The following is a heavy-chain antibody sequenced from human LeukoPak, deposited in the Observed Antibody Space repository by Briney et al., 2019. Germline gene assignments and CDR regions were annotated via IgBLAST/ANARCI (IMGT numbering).Heavy chain of an antibody. Sequence: SETLSLTCAVYGGSFSGYYWSWIRQPPGKGLEWIGEINHSGSTNYNPSLKSRVTISVDTSKNQFSLKLTSVTAADTAVYYCARDLHGSGSYSVHFDYWGQGTLVTVSS. CDR3: ARDLHGSGSYSVHFDY. CDR2: INHSGST. CDR1: GGSFSGYY. V-gene: IGHV4-34*01. J-gene: IGHJ4*02. D-gene: IGHD3-10*01.